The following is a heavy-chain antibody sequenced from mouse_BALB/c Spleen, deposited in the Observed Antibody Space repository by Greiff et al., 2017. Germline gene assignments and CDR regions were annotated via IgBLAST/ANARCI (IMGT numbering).Heavy chain of an antibody. J-gene: IGHJ2*01. D-gene: IGHD1-2*01. V-gene: IGHV1-7*01. CDR2: INPSTGYT. Sequence: QVQLKRSGAELAKPGASVKMSCKASGYTFTSYWMHWVKQRPGQGLEWIGYINPSTGYTEYNQKFKDKATLTADKSSSTAYMQLSSLTSEDSAVYYCASITTAKGYWGQGTTLTVSS. CDR3: ASITTAKGY. CDR1: GYTFTSYW.